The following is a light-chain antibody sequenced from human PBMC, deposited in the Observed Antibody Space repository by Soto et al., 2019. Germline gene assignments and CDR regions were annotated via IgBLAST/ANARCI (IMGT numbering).Light chain of an antibody. J-gene: IGLJ1*01. CDR3: AAWDDSLSGYV. CDR1: SSNIGTKY. V-gene: IGLV1-47*01. CDR2: RNN. Sequence: QSVLTQSPSASGNPGQRVTISYSGSSSNIGTKYVYWYQQLPGTAPKLLIYRNNQRPSGVPDRFSGSKSGTSASLAISGLRSEDEADYYCAAWDDSLSGYVFATGTKVTVL.